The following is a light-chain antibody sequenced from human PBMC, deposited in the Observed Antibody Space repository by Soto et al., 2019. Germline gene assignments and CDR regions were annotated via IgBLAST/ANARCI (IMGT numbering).Light chain of an antibody. J-gene: IGKJ1*01. Sequence: QSLGTLSLNKGERATLSCRASQSVSNNYLAWYQQKPGQAPRLLIFATSRRATDIPDRFSGSGSGTDFTLAIRRLEPEDFAVYYCHQFGYSPRTFGQRTKVAIK. V-gene: IGKV3-20*01. CDR3: HQFGYSPRT. CDR1: QSVSNNY. CDR2: ATS.